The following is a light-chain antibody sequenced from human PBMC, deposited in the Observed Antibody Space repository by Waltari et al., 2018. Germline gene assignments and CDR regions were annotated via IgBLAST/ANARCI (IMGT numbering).Light chain of an antibody. CDR3: QQYNRWPPIT. Sequence: VMTQSPATLSVSPGERATLSCRASQSIADNLAWYQQRRGQAPRLLIYGASTRATSVPARFTGRGSGTDFTLTISSLQSEDSAVYYCQQYNRWPPITFGLGTRLEI. CDR2: GAS. V-gene: IGKV3-15*01. J-gene: IGKJ5*01. CDR1: QSIADN.